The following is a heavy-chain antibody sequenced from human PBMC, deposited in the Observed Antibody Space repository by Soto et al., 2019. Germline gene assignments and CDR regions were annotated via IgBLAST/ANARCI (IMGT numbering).Heavy chain of an antibody. D-gene: IGHD2-8*02. CDR1: GFTYSNYA. CDR3: VKDRSDTWSFDY. J-gene: IGHJ4*02. Sequence: QVQLVESGGGVVQPGTSLRLSCVASGFTYSNYAMHWVRQVPGKGLEWLAVVSHDGTLYPYADSVKGRFSNSRDNSRKTLYLHVNSLGPEDTAVYYCVKDRSDTWSFDYWGQGTLVTVSS. V-gene: IGHV3-30*18. CDR2: VSHDGTL.